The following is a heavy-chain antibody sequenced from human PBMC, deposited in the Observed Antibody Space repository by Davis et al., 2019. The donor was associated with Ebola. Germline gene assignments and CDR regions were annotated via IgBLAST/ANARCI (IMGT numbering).Heavy chain of an antibody. CDR3: AERGGSV. V-gene: IGHV4-39*07. D-gene: IGHD3-16*01. CDR1: GGSISSSNYY. CDR2: LYYSGSA. Sequence: PGGSLRLSCTVSGGSISSSNYYWGWIRQPPGKGLEWIGNLYYSGSAYYNPSLKGRVTISVDTSKNQFSLKLSSVTAADTAMYYCAERGGSVWGQGTLVTVSS. J-gene: IGHJ4*02.